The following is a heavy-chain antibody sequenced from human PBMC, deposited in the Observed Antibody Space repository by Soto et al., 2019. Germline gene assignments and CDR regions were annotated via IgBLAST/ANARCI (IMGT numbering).Heavy chain of an antibody. D-gene: IGHD3-9*01. J-gene: IGHJ4*02. CDR1: GFTFSSYD. Sequence: PGGSLRLSCAASGFTFSSYDMHWVRQATGKGLEWVSAIGTAGDTYYPGSVKGRFTISRENAKNSLYLQMNSLRAGDAAVYYCARAIEYDILTGYPAPPDYWGQGTLVTVSS. CDR3: ARAIEYDILTGYPAPPDY. CDR2: IGTAGDT. V-gene: IGHV3-13*04.